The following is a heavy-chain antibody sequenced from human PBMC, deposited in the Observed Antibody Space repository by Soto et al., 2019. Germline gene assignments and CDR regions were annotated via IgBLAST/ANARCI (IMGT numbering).Heavy chain of an antibody. J-gene: IGHJ5*02. V-gene: IGHV3-48*01. Sequence: GGSLRLSCAASGFSFSSYSMNWVRQAPGKGLEWVSYITSSSSTIYYADSVKGRFTISRDNAKNSLYLQMNSLRVEDTAMYYCAAGRGGIRLWLPDWFDPWGQGTLVTVS. CDR1: GFSFSSYS. D-gene: IGHD5-18*01. CDR3: AAGRGGIRLWLPDWFDP. CDR2: ITSSSSTI.